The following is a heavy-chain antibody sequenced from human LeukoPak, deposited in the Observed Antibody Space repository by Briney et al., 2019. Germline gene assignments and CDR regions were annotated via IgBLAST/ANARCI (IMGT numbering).Heavy chain of an antibody. V-gene: IGHV1-2*04. CDR2: INPNSGGT. D-gene: IGHD3-22*01. Sequence: GASVKVSCKASGYTFTGYYMHWVRQAPGQGLEWMGWINPNSGGTNYAQKFQGWVTMTRDTSISTAYMELSRLRSEDTAVYYCAIPRSYYYDSSGYPPTLDYWGQGTLVTVSS. J-gene: IGHJ4*02. CDR1: GYTFTGYY. CDR3: AIPRSYYYDSSGYPPTLDY.